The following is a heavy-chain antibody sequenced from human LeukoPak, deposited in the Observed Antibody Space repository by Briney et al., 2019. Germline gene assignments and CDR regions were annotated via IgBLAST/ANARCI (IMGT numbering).Heavy chain of an antibody. CDR2: IKEDGSVK. D-gene: IGHD1-26*01. Sequence: TGGSLTLSCAASGFTFSNYWMSWVRQAPEKGLEWVANIKEDGSVKYYVDSVKGRFTISRDNAKNSLYLHMNSLRVEDRAVYYCARGSGWLDPWGQGTLVTVSS. CDR3: ARGSGWLDP. CDR1: GFTFSNYW. J-gene: IGHJ5*02. V-gene: IGHV3-7*05.